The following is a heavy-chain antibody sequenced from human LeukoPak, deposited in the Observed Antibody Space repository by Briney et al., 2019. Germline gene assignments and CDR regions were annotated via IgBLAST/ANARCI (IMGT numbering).Heavy chain of an antibody. D-gene: IGHD4-17*01. V-gene: IGHV3-21*01. J-gene: IGHJ4*02. CDR2: ISSSSSYI. Sequence: GGSLRLSCAASGFTFSSYSMNWVRQAPGKGLEWVSSISSSSSYIYYADSVKGRFTISRDNAKNSLYLQMDSLRAEDTAVYYCARDPATVTKKRLDYWGQGTLVTVSS. CDR1: GFTFSSYS. CDR3: ARDPATVTKKRLDY.